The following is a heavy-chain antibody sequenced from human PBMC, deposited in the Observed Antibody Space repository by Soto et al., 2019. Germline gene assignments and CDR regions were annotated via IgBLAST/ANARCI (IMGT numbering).Heavy chain of an antibody. CDR2: IKQDGSEK. V-gene: IGHV3-7*01. Sequence: EVQLVESGGGLVQPGGSLRLSCAASGFTFSSYWMSWVRQAPGKGLEWVANIKQDGSEKYYVDSVKGRFTISRDNAKNSLYLQMNSLSAEDTAVYYCARVGANWGTPFFDYWGQGTLVTVSS. CDR1: GFTFSSYW. J-gene: IGHJ4*02. D-gene: IGHD7-27*01. CDR3: ARVGANWGTPFFDY.